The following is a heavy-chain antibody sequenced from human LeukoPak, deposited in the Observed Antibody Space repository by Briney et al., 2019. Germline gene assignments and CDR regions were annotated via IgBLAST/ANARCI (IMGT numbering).Heavy chain of an antibody. D-gene: IGHD3-22*01. J-gene: IGHJ5*02. CDR2: IYSGGDT. CDR1: GFTFSSYW. Sequence: GGSLRLSCAASGFTFSSYWMYWVRQDPGKGLEWVSVIYSGGDTFYADSVKGRFTISRDSSKNALYLQMNSLRAEDSAVYYCARDSLLGGVVITTWGQGTLVTVSS. CDR3: ARDSLLGGVVITT. V-gene: IGHV3-53*05.